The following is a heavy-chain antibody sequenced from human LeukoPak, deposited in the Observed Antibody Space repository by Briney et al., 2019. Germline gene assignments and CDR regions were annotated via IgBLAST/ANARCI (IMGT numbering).Heavy chain of an antibody. D-gene: IGHD5-18*01. V-gene: IGHV3-30*18. CDR2: ISYDGSNK. CDR1: GFTFSSYG. J-gene: IGHJ3*02. CDR3: AKDLGGWIQLWIGAFDI. Sequence: PGRSLRLSCAASGFTFSSYGMHWVRQAPGKGLEWVAVISYDGSNKYYADSVKGRFTISRDNSKNTLYLQMNSLRAEGTAVYYCAKDLGGWIQLWIGAFDIWGQGTMVTVSS.